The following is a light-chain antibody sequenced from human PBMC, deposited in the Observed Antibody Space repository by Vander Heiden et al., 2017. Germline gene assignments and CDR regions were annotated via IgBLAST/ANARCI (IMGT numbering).Light chain of an antibody. J-gene: IGLJ2*01. CDR3: QVLYSSSDNRGV. CDR1: NMGSKS. Sequence: SYVLTQPPSVSVAPGQTARITCGGNNMGSKSVHWYQQKPAQAPVLRFYDDIERPSGIPERFSVSTSGNTATLTTSMVESVDEADYYCQVLYSSSDNRGVFGGGTKLTVL. V-gene: IGLV3-21*02. CDR2: DDI.